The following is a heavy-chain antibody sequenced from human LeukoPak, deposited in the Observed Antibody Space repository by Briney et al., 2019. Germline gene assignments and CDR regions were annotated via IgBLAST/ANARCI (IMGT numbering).Heavy chain of an antibody. CDR2: IYYTGAT. J-gene: IGHJ4*02. Sequence: SETLSLTCTVSGGSISSYHWSWIRQPPGKGLEWIGYIYYTGATNYNPSLKSRVTMSVDTSKNQFSLQLSSVTAADTAVYYCARGRGSGNSYPPFDYWGQGTLATVSS. D-gene: IGHD3-10*01. CDR1: GGSISSYH. CDR3: ARGRGSGNSYPPFDY. V-gene: IGHV4-59*01.